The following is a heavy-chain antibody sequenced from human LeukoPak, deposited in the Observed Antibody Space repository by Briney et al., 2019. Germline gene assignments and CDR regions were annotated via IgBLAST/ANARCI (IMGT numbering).Heavy chain of an antibody. J-gene: IGHJ4*02. Sequence: SETLSLTCTVSGGSISSYYWSWIRQPPGKRLEWIGHIYYSGSTNYNPSLKSRVTISVDTSKNQFSLKLSSVTATDTAVYYCASRSSIWSGYQDTLYYFDSWGQGTLVTVSS. CDR1: GGSISSYY. V-gene: IGHV4-59*01. D-gene: IGHD3-3*01. CDR2: IYYSGST. CDR3: ASRSSIWSGYQDTLYYFDS.